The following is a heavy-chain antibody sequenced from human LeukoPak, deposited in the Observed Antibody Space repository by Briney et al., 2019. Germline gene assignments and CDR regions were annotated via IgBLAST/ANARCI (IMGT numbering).Heavy chain of an antibody. D-gene: IGHD3-3*01. J-gene: IGHJ5*02. V-gene: IGHV4-39*07. CDR3: ARGESRCDFWSGYRTSWFDP. CDR1: GGSISSSSYY. Sequence: SETLSLTCTVSGGSISSSSYYWGWIRQPPGKGLEWIGEINHSGSTNYNPSLKSRVTISVDTSKNQFSLKLSSVTAADTAVYYCARGESRCDFWSGYRTSWFDPWGQGTLVTVSS. CDR2: INHSGST.